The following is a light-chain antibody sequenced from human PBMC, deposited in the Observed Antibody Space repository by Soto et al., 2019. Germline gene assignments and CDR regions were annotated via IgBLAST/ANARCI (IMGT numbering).Light chain of an antibody. V-gene: IGLV1-40*01. CDR3: QSYASSLRVSV. CDR2: GNS. Sequence: QSVLTQPPSVSGAPGQRVTISCTGSSSNIGAGYHVHWYQQVPGTAPKLLISGNSNRPSGVPDRFSGSKSGTSASLAITGLQADDEADYYCQSYASSLRVSVFGGGTKLTVL. CDR1: SSNIGAGYH. J-gene: IGLJ2*01.